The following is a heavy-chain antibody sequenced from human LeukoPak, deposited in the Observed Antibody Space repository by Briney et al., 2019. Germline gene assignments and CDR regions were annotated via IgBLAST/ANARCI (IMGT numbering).Heavy chain of an antibody. D-gene: IGHD4-17*01. CDR3: ARDKDYGDYGFGY. CDR1: GFTFSSYW. J-gene: IGHJ4*02. Sequence: GGSLRLSCAASGFTFSSYWMHWVRQAPGKGLVWVSRINSDGSTTRYADSVKGRFTISRDNAKNTLYLQMNSLRAEDTAVYYCARDKDYGDYGFGYWGQGTLVTVSS. CDR2: INSDGSTT. V-gene: IGHV3-74*01.